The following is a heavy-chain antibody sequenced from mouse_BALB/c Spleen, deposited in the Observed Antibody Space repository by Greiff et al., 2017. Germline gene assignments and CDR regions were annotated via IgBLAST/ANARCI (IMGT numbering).Heavy chain of an antibody. CDR1: GFTFSSFG. Sequence: EVKLEESGGGLVQPGGSRKLSCAASGFTFSSFGMHWVRQAPEKGLEWVAYISSGSSTIYYADTVKGRFTISRDNPKNTLFLQMTSLRSEDTAMYYCARGDGYGGPAWFAYWGQGTLVTVSA. CDR3: ARGDGYGGPAWFAY. V-gene: IGHV5-17*02. D-gene: IGHD1-2*01. J-gene: IGHJ3*01. CDR2: ISSGSSTI.